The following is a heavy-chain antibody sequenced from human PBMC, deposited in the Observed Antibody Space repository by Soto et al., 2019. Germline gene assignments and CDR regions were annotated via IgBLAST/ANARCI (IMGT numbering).Heavy chain of an antibody. CDR1: GYTFTAYC. CDR2: INVNSVDI. V-gene: IGHV1-2*02. D-gene: IGHD3-10*01. Sequence: QVQLVQSGAEVKKPGASVRVSCKASGYTFTAYCVQWVRQAPGQGLQWMGWINVNSVDIKYAQAFQGKVTLTRGTVISPVYMELTRLTPGDTAVYYCARDMDYYYGTGIGNGPGVWGQGTTVTV. J-gene: IGHJ6*02. CDR3: ARDMDYYYGTGIGNGPGV.